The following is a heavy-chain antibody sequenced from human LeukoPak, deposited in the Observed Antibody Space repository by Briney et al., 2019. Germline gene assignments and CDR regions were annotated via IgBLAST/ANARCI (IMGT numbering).Heavy chain of an antibody. CDR2: INAGTGNT. J-gene: IGHJ4*02. CDR3: ARDRAHDY. V-gene: IGHV1-3*01. D-gene: IGHD1-26*01. Sequence: ASVKVSCKASGYTFTSYAMHWVRQAPGQRLEWMGWINAGTGNTKYSQKFQGRVTITRDTSASTAYMELSSLRSEDTAVYYCARDRAHDYWGQGTLVTVSS. CDR1: GYTFTSYA.